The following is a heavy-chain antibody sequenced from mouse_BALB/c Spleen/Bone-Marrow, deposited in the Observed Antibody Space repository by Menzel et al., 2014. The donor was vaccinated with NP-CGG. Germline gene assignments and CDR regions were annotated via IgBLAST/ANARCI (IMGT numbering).Heavy chain of an antibody. D-gene: IGHD4-1*01. J-gene: IGHJ3*01. V-gene: IGHV2-9*02. Sequence: VKLVESGPGLVAPSQSLSITCTVSGFSLTSYGVHWVRQPPGKGLGWLGIIWAGGNTNYNSALMSRLSISKDNSKSQVFLKMNSLQTDDTAMYYCARELGAWFAYWGQGTLVTVSA. CDR2: IWAGGNT. CDR1: GFSLTSYG. CDR3: ARELGAWFAY.